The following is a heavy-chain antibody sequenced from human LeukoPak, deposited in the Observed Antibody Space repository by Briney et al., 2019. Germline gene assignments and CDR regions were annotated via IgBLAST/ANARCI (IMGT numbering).Heavy chain of an antibody. Sequence: KPGRSLRLSCATSGFAFSTSGMHWVRQAPGKGLEWVSSIRSSSSYIYYADSVKGRFTISRDNAKNSLYLQMNSLRGEDTAVYYCARVYYYASGSYYDYFDYWGQGTLVTVSS. CDR1: GFAFSTSG. D-gene: IGHD3-10*01. J-gene: IGHJ4*02. V-gene: IGHV3-21*01. CDR2: IRSSSSYI. CDR3: ARVYYYASGSYYDYFDY.